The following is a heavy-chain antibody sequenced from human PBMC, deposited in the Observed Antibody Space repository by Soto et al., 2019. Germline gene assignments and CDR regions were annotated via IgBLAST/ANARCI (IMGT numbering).Heavy chain of an antibody. CDR2: IYYSGSP. J-gene: IGHJ4*02. V-gene: IGHV4-59*01. D-gene: IGHD6-19*01. CDR1: GGSIAAYF. CDR3: ARGVDRQWADY. Sequence: QVQLQESGPGLVKPSETLSLTCTVSGGSIAAYFWPWIRQPPGKGLEWIGFIYYSGSPDYNPSLKRRVSISLQTSKSQFSLKLNSVTAAETAMYCCARGVDRQWADYWGQGTLVTVSS.